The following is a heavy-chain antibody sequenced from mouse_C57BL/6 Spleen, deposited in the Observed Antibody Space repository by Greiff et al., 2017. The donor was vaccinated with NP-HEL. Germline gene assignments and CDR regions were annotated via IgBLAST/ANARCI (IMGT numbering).Heavy chain of an antibody. CDR2: INPYNGDT. V-gene: IGHV1-20*01. CDR3: ARDYGSSEEHFDY. Sequence: VQLQQSGPELVKPGDSVKISCKASGYSFTGYFMNWVMQSHGKSLEWIGRINPYNGDTFYNQKFKGKATLTVDKSSSTAHMELRSLTSEDSAGYCSARDYGSSEEHFDYWGQGTTLTDSS. J-gene: IGHJ2*01. CDR1: GYSFTGYF. D-gene: IGHD1-1*01.